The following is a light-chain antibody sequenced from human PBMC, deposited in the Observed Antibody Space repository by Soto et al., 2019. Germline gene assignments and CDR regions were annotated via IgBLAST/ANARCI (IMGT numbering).Light chain of an antibody. J-gene: IGKJ1*01. V-gene: IGKV1-5*03. Sequence: DIQMTQSPATLSASVGDRVTITCRASQSIGTWLAWYQQKPGKAPNLLIYKASILERGIPSRFSGSGSGTEFTLTISGLQPDDFSAYYCQQYRSYPWTFGQGNKVEV. CDR2: KAS. CDR3: QQYRSYPWT. CDR1: QSIGTW.